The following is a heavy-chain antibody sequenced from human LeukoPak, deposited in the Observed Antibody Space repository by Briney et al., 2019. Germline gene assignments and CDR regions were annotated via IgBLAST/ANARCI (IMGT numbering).Heavy chain of an antibody. D-gene: IGHD1-7*01. CDR1: GGSISSGGYY. CDR2: IYYSGST. CDR3: ARTNYRAIDY. V-gene: IGHV4-31*03. Sequence: PSETLSLTCTVSGGSISSGGYYWSWIRQHPGKGLEWIGYIYYSGSTYYNPSLKSRVTISVDTSKNQFSLKLSSVTAADTAVYYCARTNYRAIDYWGQGTLVTVFS. J-gene: IGHJ4*02.